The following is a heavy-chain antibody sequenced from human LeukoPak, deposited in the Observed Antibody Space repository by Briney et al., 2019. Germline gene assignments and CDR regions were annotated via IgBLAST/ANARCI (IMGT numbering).Heavy chain of an antibody. D-gene: IGHD3-3*01. CDR3: ARLPYYDFWSGYPRYGMDV. CDR1: GGSISSYY. Sequence: SETLSLTCTVSGGSISSYYWSWIRQPPGKGLEWIGYIYYSGSTNYNPSLKSRVTISVDTSKDQFSLKLSSVTAADTAVYYCARLPYYDFWSGYPRYGMDVWGQGTTVTVSS. V-gene: IGHV4-59*01. J-gene: IGHJ6*02. CDR2: IYYSGST.